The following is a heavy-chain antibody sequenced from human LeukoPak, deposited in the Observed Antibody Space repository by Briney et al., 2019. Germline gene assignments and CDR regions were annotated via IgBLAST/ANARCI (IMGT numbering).Heavy chain of an antibody. D-gene: IGHD3-22*01. J-gene: IGHJ5*02. Sequence: GASVKVSCKASGGTFSSYAISWVRQAPGQGLEWMGGIIPIFGTANYAQKFQGRVTITADKSTSTAYMELSSLRSEDTAVYYCARYHDSSGYYSNWFDPWGQGTLVTVSS. CDR3: ARYHDSSGYYSNWFDP. CDR2: IIPIFGTA. V-gene: IGHV1-69*06. CDR1: GGTFSSYA.